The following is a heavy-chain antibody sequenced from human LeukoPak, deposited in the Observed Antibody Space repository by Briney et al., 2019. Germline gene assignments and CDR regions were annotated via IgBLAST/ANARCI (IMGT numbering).Heavy chain of an antibody. Sequence: PSETLSLTCAVYGGSISSYYWSWIRQPPGKGLEWIGYIYYSGSTNYNPSLKSRVTISVDTSKNQFSLKLSSVTAADTAVYYCARRVTMVRGVITNNWFDPWGQGTLVTVSS. D-gene: IGHD3-10*01. J-gene: IGHJ5*02. V-gene: IGHV4-59*08. CDR3: ARRVTMVRGVITNNWFDP. CDR1: GGSISSYY. CDR2: IYYSGST.